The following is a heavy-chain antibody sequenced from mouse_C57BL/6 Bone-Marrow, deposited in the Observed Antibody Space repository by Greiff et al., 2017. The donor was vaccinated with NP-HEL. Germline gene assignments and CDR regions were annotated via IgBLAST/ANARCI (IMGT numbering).Heavy chain of an antibody. D-gene: IGHD1-1*01. CDR2: IWSGGST. J-gene: IGHJ3*01. V-gene: IGHV2-2*01. CDR3: ARDYYGSWFAY. Sequence: VKLVESGPGLVQPSQSLSITCTVSGFSLTSYGVHWVRQSPGKGLEWLGVIWSGGSTDYNAAFISRLSISKDNSKSQVFFKMNSLQADDTAIYYCARDYYGSWFAYWGQGTLVTVSA. CDR1: GFSLTSYG.